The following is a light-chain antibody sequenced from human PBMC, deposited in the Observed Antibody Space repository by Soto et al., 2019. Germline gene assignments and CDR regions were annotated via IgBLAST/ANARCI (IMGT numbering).Light chain of an antibody. J-gene: IGKJ4*01. Sequence: DIVMTQSPASLAVSLGERATVNCKSSQSVLDSSNNKNYLAWYQQKPGQPPKLLIYWASTRESGVPDRFSGSGSGTDFTLTISSLQAEDVAVYYCQQYYATPQLTFGGGTKVDIK. V-gene: IGKV4-1*01. CDR1: QSVLDSSNNKNY. CDR3: QQYYATPQLT. CDR2: WAS.